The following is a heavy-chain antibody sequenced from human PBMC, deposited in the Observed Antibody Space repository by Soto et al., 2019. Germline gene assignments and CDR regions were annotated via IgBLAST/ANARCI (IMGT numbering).Heavy chain of an antibody. CDR1: GFTFSSYS. J-gene: IGHJ5*02. Sequence: GGSLRLSCAASGFTFSSYSMNWVRQAPGKGLEWVSSISSSSSYIYYADSVKGRFTISRDNAKNSLYLQMNSLRAEDTAVYYCARGPRPPQLWLLHKWWFDPWGQGTLATVSS. V-gene: IGHV3-21*01. CDR2: ISSSSSYI. D-gene: IGHD5-18*01. CDR3: ARGPRPPQLWLLHKWWFDP.